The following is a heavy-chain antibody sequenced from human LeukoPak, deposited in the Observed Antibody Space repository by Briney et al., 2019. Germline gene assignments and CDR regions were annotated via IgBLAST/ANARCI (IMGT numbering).Heavy chain of an antibody. V-gene: IGHV4-34*01. CDR1: GGSFSGYY. J-gene: IGHJ3*02. CDR3: AREGLVGATNDAFDI. CDR2: INHSGST. Sequence: SETLSLTCAVYGGSFSGYYWSWIRQPPGRGLEWIGEINHSGSTNYNPSLKSRVTISVDTSKNQFSLKLSSVTAADTAVYYCAREGLVGATNDAFDIWGQGTMVTVSS. D-gene: IGHD1-26*01.